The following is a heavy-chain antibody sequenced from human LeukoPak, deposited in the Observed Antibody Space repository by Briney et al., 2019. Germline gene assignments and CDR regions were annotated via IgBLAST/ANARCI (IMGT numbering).Heavy chain of an antibody. CDR2: IKQDGSEK. CDR3: AKTPEGELQYYFDY. D-gene: IGHD1-26*01. V-gene: IGHV3-7*03. Sequence: QTGGSLRLSCAASGFTFSSSWMSWVRQAPGKGLEWVANIKQDGSEKYYVDSVKGRFTISRDNAKNSLYLQMNSLRAEDTAVYYCAKTPEGELQYYFDYWGQGTLVTVSS. CDR1: GFTFSSSW. J-gene: IGHJ4*02.